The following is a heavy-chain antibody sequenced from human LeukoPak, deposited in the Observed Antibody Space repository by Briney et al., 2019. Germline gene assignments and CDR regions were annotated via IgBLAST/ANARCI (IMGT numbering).Heavy chain of an antibody. V-gene: IGHV3-23*01. Sequence: GGSLRLSCAASGFTFSTYAMSWVRQAPGKGLEWVSHISGSGSSTYYADSVKGRFTISRDNSKNTLYLRMNSLRTEDTAMYYCARGSSENFQHWGQGTLVIVSS. CDR2: ISGSGSST. J-gene: IGHJ1*01. CDR3: ARGSSENFQH. CDR1: GFTFSTYA.